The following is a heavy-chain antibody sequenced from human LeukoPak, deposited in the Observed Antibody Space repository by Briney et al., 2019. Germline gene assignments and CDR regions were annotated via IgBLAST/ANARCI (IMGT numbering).Heavy chain of an antibody. CDR1: EFTFSSYA. CDR3: ARDPYGSGMADY. J-gene: IGHJ4*02. CDR2: ISGSGDNT. D-gene: IGHD3-10*01. Sequence: GGSLRLSCAASEFTFSSYAMNWVRQAPGKGLEWVSGISGSGDNTYYADSVKGRFTISRDNAKNSLYLQMNSLRAEDTAVYYCARDPYGSGMADYWGQGTLVTVSS. V-gene: IGHV3-23*01.